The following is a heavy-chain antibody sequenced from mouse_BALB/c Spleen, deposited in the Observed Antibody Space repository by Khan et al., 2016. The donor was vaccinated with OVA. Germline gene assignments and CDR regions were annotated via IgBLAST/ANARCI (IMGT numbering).Heavy chain of an antibody. D-gene: IGHD2-2*01. V-gene: IGHV1S56*01. Sequence: QVQLQQSGPELVKPGASVKMSCKASGYTFTSYYIHWVRQRPGQGLEWIGWIYPGDGNTQYNENFKGKTTLTEVKSSSTAYMLISTLTSEDSAIYFCARDYGYDEGLGYWGQGTLVTVSA. J-gene: IGHJ3*01. CDR1: GYTFTSYY. CDR3: ARDYGYDEGLGY. CDR2: IYPGDGNT.